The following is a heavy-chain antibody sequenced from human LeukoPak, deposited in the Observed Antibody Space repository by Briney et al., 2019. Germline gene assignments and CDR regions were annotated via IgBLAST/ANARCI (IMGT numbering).Heavy chain of an antibody. CDR3: ARETLDYGDYPAFDI. J-gene: IGHJ3*02. D-gene: IGHD4-17*01. V-gene: IGHV3-30-3*01. CDR2: ISYDGSKK. CDR1: GFTFSSYA. Sequence: GGSLRLSCAASGFTFSSYAMHWVRQAPGKGLEWVAVISYDGSKKYYADSVKGRFTISRDNSKNTLYLQMNSLRAEDTAVYYCARETLDYGDYPAFDIWGQGTMVTVSS.